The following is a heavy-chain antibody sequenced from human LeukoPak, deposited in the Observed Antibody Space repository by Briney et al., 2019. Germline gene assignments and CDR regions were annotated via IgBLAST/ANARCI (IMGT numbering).Heavy chain of an antibody. V-gene: IGHV4-4*07. CDR3: ASQSLSKGSIENACDN. CDR1: GRSISSYY. D-gene: IGHD6-6*01. CDR2: IYSSGGT. Sequence: SETLSLTCTVCGRSISSYYCTWIRQPAGKGLEWIGRIYSSGGTYYNPSLKSRVTMSVDTSMNQFSLRLSSVTAADTAVYYCASQSLSKGSIENACDNWGQGTMVTVSS. J-gene: IGHJ3*02.